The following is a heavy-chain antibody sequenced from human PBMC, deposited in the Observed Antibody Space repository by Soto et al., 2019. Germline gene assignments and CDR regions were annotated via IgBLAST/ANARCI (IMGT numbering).Heavy chain of an antibody. V-gene: IGHV3-64*01. J-gene: IGHJ3*02. CDR3: ARARTGLGYCSGGSCTFDI. CDR2: ISSNGGST. Sequence: GGSLRLSCAASGFTFSSYAMHWVRQAPGKGLEYVSAISSNGGSTYYANSVKGRFTISRDNSKNTLYLQMGSLRAEDMAVYYCARARTGLGYCSGGSCTFDIWGQGTMVTVSS. CDR1: GFTFSSYA. D-gene: IGHD2-15*01.